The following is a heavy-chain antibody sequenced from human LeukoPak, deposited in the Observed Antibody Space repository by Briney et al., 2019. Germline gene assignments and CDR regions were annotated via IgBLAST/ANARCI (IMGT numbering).Heavy chain of an antibody. CDR3: ARVMYSSGWYDITNYYYYYMDV. CDR2: INSDGSST. D-gene: IGHD6-19*01. CDR1: GFTFSSYW. J-gene: IGHJ6*03. Sequence: GGSLRLSCAASGFTFSSYWMHWVRQAPGKGLVWVSRINSDGSSTSYADSVKGRFTISRDNAKNTLYLQMNSLRAEDTAVYYCARVMYSSGWYDITNYYYYYMDVWGKGTTVTVSS. V-gene: IGHV3-74*01.